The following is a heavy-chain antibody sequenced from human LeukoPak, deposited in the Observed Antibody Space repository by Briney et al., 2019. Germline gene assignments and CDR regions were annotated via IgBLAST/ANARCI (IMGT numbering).Heavy chain of an antibody. CDR1: GGTFRTFA. V-gene: IGHV1-69*06. CDR2: IIPIFGTA. Sequence: GASVKVSCKASGGTFRTFAISWVRQAPGQGLEWMGGIIPIFGTANYAQKFQGRVTITADKSTSTAYMELSSLRSEDTAVYYCARDFSSSSNHYYYYYYMDVWGKGTTVTVSS. J-gene: IGHJ6*03. CDR3: ARDFSSSSNHYYYYYYMDV. D-gene: IGHD6-6*01.